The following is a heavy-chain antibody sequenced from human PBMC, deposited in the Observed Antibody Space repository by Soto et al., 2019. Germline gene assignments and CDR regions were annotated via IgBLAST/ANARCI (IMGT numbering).Heavy chain of an antibody. D-gene: IGHD1-26*01. Sequence: PGGSLRLSCAASGFTFSSYGMSWVRQAPGRGLEWVSEISGSGATTYYADSVKGRFTISRDNSKNTLYLQMNSLRAEDTAVYYCATRGSYYQIDYWGQGTLVTVSS. CDR1: GFTFSSYG. CDR2: ISGSGATT. V-gene: IGHV3-23*01. CDR3: ATRGSYYQIDY. J-gene: IGHJ4*02.